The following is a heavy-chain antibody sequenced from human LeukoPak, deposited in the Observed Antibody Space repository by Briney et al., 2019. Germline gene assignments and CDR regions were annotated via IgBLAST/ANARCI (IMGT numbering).Heavy chain of an antibody. CDR3: ARKDYTGPFDY. J-gene: IGHJ4*02. CDR2: IYSGGTT. D-gene: IGHD3-3*01. Sequence: GGSLRLSCAASGFTFSSYAMSWVRQAPGKGLEWGSVIYSGGTTYYGDSVKGKFTISRDNSKTTLYLQMNSLRAEDTAVYYCARKDYTGPFDYWGQGTLVTVSS. CDR1: GFTFSSYA. V-gene: IGHV3-66*01.